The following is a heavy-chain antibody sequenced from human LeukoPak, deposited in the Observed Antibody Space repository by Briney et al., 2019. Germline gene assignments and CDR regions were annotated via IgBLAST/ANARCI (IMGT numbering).Heavy chain of an antibody. J-gene: IGHJ4*02. CDR2: ISGSAITT. Sequence: GGSLRLSCTTSGFTFSNYAMSWVRQAPGKGLEWVSSISGSAITTYYADSVKGRFAISRDNSKNTLYLQMTSLRAEDTAVYYCATDLGWGQGTLVTVSS. D-gene: IGHD4-17*01. V-gene: IGHV3-23*01. CDR3: ATDLG. CDR1: GFTFSNYA.